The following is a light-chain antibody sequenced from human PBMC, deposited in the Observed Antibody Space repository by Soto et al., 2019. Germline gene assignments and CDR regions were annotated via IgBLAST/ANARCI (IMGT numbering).Light chain of an antibody. V-gene: IGKV1-5*03. CDR3: QHYNSYSEA. J-gene: IGKJ1*01. CDR2: KAS. Sequence: DIQMTQSPSXLXASVXDRVTITCQASQNINNYLNWYQQKPGKAPKLLIYKASTLKSGVPSRFSGSGSGTEFTLTISSLQPDDFATYYCQHYNSYSEAFGQGTKVDI. CDR1: QNINNY.